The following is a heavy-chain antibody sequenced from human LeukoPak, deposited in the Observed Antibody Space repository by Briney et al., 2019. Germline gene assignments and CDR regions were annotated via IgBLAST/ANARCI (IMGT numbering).Heavy chain of an antibody. V-gene: IGHV3-23*01. D-gene: IGHD2-15*01. CDR3: AKVVGYCSASSCSRQYFDS. Sequence: GGSLRLSCAVSGITLSNYGMSWVRQAPGKGLEWVSTISGSSDRRYYADSVKGRFTISRDNLKNTVYLQMSSLRAEDTAIFFCAKVVGYCSASSCSRQYFDSWGQGTRVTVSS. CDR1: GITLSNYG. J-gene: IGHJ4*02. CDR2: ISGSSDRR.